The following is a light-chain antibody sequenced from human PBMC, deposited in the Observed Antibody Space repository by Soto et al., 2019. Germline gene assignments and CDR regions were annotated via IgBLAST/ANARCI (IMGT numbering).Light chain of an antibody. CDR2: KAS. CDR1: QNINTW. Sequence: DIQMTQSPSTLSASVGDRVTITCRASQNINTWLAWYQQKPGKAPNLLIYKASTLESGVPSRFNGSGSGTEFTLTISSLQPADFATYYCQQYNSYWTSGPGTKVEIK. V-gene: IGKV1-5*03. J-gene: IGKJ1*01. CDR3: QQYNSYWT.